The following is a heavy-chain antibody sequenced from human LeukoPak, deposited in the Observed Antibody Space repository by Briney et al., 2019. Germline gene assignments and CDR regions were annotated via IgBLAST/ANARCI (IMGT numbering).Heavy chain of an antibody. D-gene: IGHD2-2*01. J-gene: IGHJ3*02. Sequence: ASVKVSCKASGYTFTSYDTNWVRQAPGQGLEWMGWISAYNGNTNYAQKLQGRVTMTTDTSTSTAYMELRSLRSDDTAVYYCARPLYCSSTSCPGDAFDIWGQGTMVTVSS. CDR1: GYTFTSYD. V-gene: IGHV1-18*01. CDR2: ISAYNGNT. CDR3: ARPLYCSSTSCPGDAFDI.